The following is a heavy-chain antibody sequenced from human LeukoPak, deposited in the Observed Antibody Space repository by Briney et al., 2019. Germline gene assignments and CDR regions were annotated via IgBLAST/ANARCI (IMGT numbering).Heavy chain of an antibody. CDR2: IRYDGSDK. CDR1: GFTLSSNG. D-gene: IGHD3-10*01. CDR3: AKGMAAYYYASGNIDY. V-gene: IGHV3-30*02. J-gene: IGHJ4*02. Sequence: GGSLRLSCVASGFTLSSNGMHWVRQAPGKGLEWVAFIRYDGSDKYYADSVKGRFTVSRDNSKNTLYLQMNSLRAEDTALYYCAKGMAAYYYASGNIDYWGQGTLVTVSS.